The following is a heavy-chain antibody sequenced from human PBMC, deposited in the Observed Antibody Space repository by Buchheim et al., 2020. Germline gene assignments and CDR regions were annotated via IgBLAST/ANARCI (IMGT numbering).Heavy chain of an antibody. CDR1: GFTFSSYG. CDR3: AKDHGSSGWYVLVDYYYYGMDV. J-gene: IGHJ6*02. V-gene: IGHV3-30*18. Sequence: QVQLVESGGGVVQPGRSLRLSCAASGFTFSSYGMHWVRQAPGKGLEWVAVISYDGSNKYYADSVKGRFTISRDNSKNTLYLQMNSLRAEDTAVYYCAKDHGSSGWYVLVDYYYYGMDVWGQGTT. D-gene: IGHD6-19*01. CDR2: ISYDGSNK.